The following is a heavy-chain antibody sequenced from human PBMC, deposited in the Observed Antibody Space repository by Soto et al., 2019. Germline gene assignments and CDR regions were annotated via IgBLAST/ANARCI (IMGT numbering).Heavy chain of an antibody. D-gene: IGHD3-22*01. CDR1: GGSFSGYY. CDR2: INHSGST. Sequence: SETLSLTCAVYGGSFSGYYWSWIRQPPGKGLEWIGEINHSGSTNYNPSLKSRVTISVDTSKNQFSLKLSSVTAADTAVYYCARGPPRYDSSGYQSIRDDYWGQGTLVTVSS. CDR3: ARGPPRYDSSGYQSIRDDY. J-gene: IGHJ4*02. V-gene: IGHV4-34*01.